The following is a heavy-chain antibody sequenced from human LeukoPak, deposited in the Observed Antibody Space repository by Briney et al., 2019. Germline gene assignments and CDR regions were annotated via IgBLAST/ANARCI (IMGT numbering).Heavy chain of an antibody. CDR1: GYRFTSYW. CDR3: ARHSGSGFDF. V-gene: IGHV5-51*01. CDR2: IYPSDSDT. J-gene: IGHJ4*02. D-gene: IGHD6-19*01. Sequence: GESLQISFKGSGYRFTSYWIGWVRPMPGKGLEWMGIIYPSDSDTKYRPSFQGQVTISVDKSINTAYLQWSSLKASDTAMYYCARHSGSGFDFWGQGTLVTVSS.